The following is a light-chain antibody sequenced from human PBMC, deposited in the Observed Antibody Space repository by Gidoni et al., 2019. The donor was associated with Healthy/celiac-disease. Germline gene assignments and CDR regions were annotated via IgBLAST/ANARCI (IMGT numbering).Light chain of an antibody. V-gene: IGKV1-39*01. CDR3: QQSYSTPIT. Sequence: DMQMTEYPSSLSASVGDRVTITCRSSQSSSSYLNWYQQKPGKAPKLLIYAASSLQSGVPSRFSGSGSGTDFTLTLSSLQPGDFATYYCQQSYSTPITFGPGTKVDIK. CDR1: QSSSSY. CDR2: AAS. J-gene: IGKJ3*01.